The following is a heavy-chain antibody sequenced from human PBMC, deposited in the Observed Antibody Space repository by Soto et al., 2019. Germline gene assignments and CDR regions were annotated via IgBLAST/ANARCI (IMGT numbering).Heavy chain of an antibody. Sequence: LRLSCAASGFTFNMYAMSWVRQAPGKGLEWVSGIGGSGTNTYYADFVKGRFTISRDNSKNTLYLQMDSLRAEDTAIYYCARTITGYFWAGAYWGQGTLVTVSS. CDR3: ARTITGYFWAGAY. CDR2: IGGSGTNT. CDR1: GFTFNMYA. V-gene: IGHV3-23*01. D-gene: IGHD1-1*01. J-gene: IGHJ4*02.